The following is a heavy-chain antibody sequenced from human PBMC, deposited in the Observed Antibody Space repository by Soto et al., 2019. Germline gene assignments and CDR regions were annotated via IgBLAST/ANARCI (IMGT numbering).Heavy chain of an antibody. J-gene: IGHJ2*01. CDR1: GGSISSYY. D-gene: IGHD3-10*01. V-gene: IGHV4-59*01. CDR2: IYYSGST. CDR3: ARDSPLGRLWFGELRPRHWSFDL. Sequence: QVQLQESGPGLVKPSETLSLTCTVSGGSISSYYWSWIRQPPGKGLEWIGYIYYSGSTNYNPSLKSRVTISVDTSKNQFSLKLSSVTAADTAVYYCARDSPLGRLWFGELRPRHWSFDLWGRGPWSLSPQ.